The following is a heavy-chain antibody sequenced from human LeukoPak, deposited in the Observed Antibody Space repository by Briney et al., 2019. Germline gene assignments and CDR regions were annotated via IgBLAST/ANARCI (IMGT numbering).Heavy chain of an antibody. J-gene: IGHJ3*02. CDR3: ARSYRNMIRGVVYAFDI. D-gene: IGHD3-10*01. Sequence: SETLSLTCTVSGGLISISTYYWGWIRQPPGKGLEWIGYISYSGNTNYNPSLKSRVTISVDTSKNQFSLKLSSMTAADTAVYYCARSYRNMIRGVVYAFDIWGQGTMVTVSS. V-gene: IGHV4-61*05. CDR1: GGLISISTYY. CDR2: ISYSGNT.